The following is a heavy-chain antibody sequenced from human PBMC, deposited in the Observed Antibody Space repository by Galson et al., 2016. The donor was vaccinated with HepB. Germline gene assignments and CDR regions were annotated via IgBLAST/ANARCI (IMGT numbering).Heavy chain of an antibody. CDR1: GDSISDGGYY. Sequence: TLSLTCTVSGDSISDGGYYWNWIRQHPGKGLEWIGYIYYSGRTDYNPSLKSRIAISVDTSKNQFSLKLSSVTVADTAVYYCARDGHDYGLDYFDYWGRGTLVIVSS. D-gene: IGHD4-17*01. CDR2: IYYSGRT. J-gene: IGHJ4*02. V-gene: IGHV4-31*03. CDR3: ARDGHDYGLDYFDY.